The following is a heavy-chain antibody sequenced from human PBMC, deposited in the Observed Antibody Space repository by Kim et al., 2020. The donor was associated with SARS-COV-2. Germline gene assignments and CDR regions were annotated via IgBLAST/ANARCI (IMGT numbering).Heavy chain of an antibody. CDR3: ARDSSSSWFIGYYGMDV. CDR1: GFTFNTYA. Sequence: GGSLRLSCSASGFTFNTYAMSWVRQAPGKGLEWVSAISGGGGTTYNADSVKGRFTISRDNSKKTLHLQMNSLRAEDTAVYYCARDSSSSWFIGYYGMDVWGQGTTVTVSS. V-gene: IGHV3-23*01. J-gene: IGHJ6*02. D-gene: IGHD6-13*01. CDR2: ISGGGGTT.